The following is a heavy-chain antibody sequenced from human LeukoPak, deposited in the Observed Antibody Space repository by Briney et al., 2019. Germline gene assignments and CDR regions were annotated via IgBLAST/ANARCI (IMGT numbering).Heavy chain of an antibody. D-gene: IGHD2-2*01. CDR3: ARDGVRVPAAVDY. CDR1: GYTFTDYG. J-gene: IGHJ4*02. CDR2: ISAYYDNT. V-gene: IGHV1-18*01. Sequence: ASVKVSCKASGYTFTDYGISWVRQAPGQGLEWMGWISAYYDNTNYAQKLQGRVTMTTDTSTTTAYMELRSLRPDDTAMYYCARDGVRVPAAVDYWGQGTLVTVSS.